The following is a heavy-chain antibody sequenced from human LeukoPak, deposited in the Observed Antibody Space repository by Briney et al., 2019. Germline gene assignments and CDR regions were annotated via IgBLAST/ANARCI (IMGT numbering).Heavy chain of an antibody. J-gene: IGHJ4*02. CDR1: GFTFSSYE. CDR2: ISSSSGTI. Sequence: GGSLRLSRAASGFTFSSYEMNWVRQAPGKGLEWVSYISSSSGTIYYADSVKGRFTFSRDNAKNSLYLQMNSLRAEDTAVYYCAREGVYNHFDYWGQGTLVTVSS. V-gene: IGHV3-48*03. CDR3: AREGVYNHFDY. D-gene: IGHD5/OR15-5a*01.